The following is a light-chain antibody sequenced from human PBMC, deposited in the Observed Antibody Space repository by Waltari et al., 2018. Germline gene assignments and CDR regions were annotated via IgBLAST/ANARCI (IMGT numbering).Light chain of an antibody. V-gene: IGKV3-11*01. J-gene: IGKJ2*01. CDR2: DAS. Sequence: DIVLTQSPATLSLSPGERATLSCRASQSASSSYFAWYQQKPGQAPRLLIYDASNRATGIPARFSGSGSGTDFTLTISSLEPEEFAVYHCQQRSNWPPRYTFGQGTKLEIK. CDR3: QQRSNWPPRYT. CDR1: QSASSSY.